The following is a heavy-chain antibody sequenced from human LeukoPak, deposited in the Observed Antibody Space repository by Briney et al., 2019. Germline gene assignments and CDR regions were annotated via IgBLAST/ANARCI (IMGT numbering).Heavy chain of an antibody. CDR3: ARPRLMYDILTGSDAFDI. D-gene: IGHD3-9*01. V-gene: IGHV3-30-3*01. Sequence: GGSLRLSCAASGFTFSSYAMSWVRQAPGKGLEWVAVISYDGSDKYYADSVKGRFTISRDNSKNTLYLQKNSLRAEDTAVYYCARPRLMYDILTGSDAFDIWGQGTMVTVSS. J-gene: IGHJ3*02. CDR1: GFTFSSYA. CDR2: ISYDGSDK.